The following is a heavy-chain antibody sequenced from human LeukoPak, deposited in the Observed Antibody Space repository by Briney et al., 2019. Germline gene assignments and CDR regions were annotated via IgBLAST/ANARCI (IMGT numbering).Heavy chain of an antibody. D-gene: IGHD3-9*01. Sequence: PSETLSLTCTVSGGSISSYYWSWIRQPPGKGLEWIGYIYYSGSTNYNPSLKSRVTISVDTSKNQFSLKLSSVTAADTAVYYCARTRTGYDILTGYYPDYWGQGTLVTVSS. CDR3: ARTRTGYDILTGYYPDY. J-gene: IGHJ4*02. CDR1: GGSISSYY. V-gene: IGHV4-59*08. CDR2: IYYSGST.